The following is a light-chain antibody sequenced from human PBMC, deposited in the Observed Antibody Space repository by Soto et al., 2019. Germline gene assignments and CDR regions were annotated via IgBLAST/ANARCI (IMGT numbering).Light chain of an antibody. CDR2: GAS. Sequence: EIVLTQSPGTLSLSPGERATLSCRASQSVSSSYLAWYQQKPGQAPRLLIYGASSRATGIPDRFSGSGSGTDFTLTISRLEPEDFAVYYCQQYGSSFLMYTFGQGTKLEIK. J-gene: IGKJ2*01. CDR1: QSVSSSY. V-gene: IGKV3-20*01. CDR3: QQYGSSFLMYT.